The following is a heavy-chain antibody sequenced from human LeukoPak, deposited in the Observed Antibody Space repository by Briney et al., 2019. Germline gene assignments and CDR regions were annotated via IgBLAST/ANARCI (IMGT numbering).Heavy chain of an antibody. Sequence: GGSLRLSCAASGFTVSSNYMSWVRQAPGKGLEWVSVIYSGGSTYYADSVKGRFTISRDNSKNTLYLQMNSLRAEDTAVYYCARDPSQNGVFDYWGQGTLVTVSS. V-gene: IGHV3-66*01. D-gene: IGHD2-8*01. CDR2: IYSGGST. CDR3: ARDPSQNGVFDY. CDR1: GFTVSSNY. J-gene: IGHJ4*02.